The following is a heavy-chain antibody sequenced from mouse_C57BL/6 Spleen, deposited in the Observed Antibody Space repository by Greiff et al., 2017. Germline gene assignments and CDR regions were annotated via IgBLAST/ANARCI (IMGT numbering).Heavy chain of an antibody. D-gene: IGHD2-4*01. V-gene: IGHV1-39*01. CDR2: INPNYGTT. CDR3: ARRGELDYDYGGGFAY. Sequence: EVQLQQSGPELVKPGASVKISCKASGYSFTDYNMNWVKQSNGKSLEWIGVINPNYGTTSYNQKFKGKATLTVDQSSSTAYMQHNSLTSEDSAVYYCARRGELDYDYGGGFAYWGQGTLVTVSA. J-gene: IGHJ3*01. CDR1: GYSFTDYN.